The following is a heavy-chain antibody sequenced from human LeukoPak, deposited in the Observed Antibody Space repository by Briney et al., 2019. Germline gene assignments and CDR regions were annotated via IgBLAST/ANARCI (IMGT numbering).Heavy chain of an antibody. CDR3: ARDFLYVATS. J-gene: IGHJ4*02. CDR1: GFTFSTYN. V-gene: IGHV3-21*01. CDR2: ISSSGSYI. D-gene: IGHD5-12*01. Sequence: GGSLRLSCAASGFTFSTYNMNWVRQAPGKGLEWVSSISSSGSYIYYADSLKGRFTISRDNAKNSLYLQMNSLRAEDTAVYYCARDFLYVATSWGQGTLVTVSS.